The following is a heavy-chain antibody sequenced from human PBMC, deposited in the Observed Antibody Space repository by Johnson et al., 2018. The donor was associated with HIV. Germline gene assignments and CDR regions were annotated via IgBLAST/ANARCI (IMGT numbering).Heavy chain of an antibody. V-gene: IGHV3-13*01. CDR3: AKALGGYAFDI. Sequence: HWVRQATGKGLEWVSAIGTAGDTYYPGSVKGRFSISRDNSKNTLYLQMNSLRAEDTAVYYCAKALGGYAFDIWGQGTMVTVSS. J-gene: IGHJ3*02. D-gene: IGHD3-3*01. CDR2: IGTAGDT.